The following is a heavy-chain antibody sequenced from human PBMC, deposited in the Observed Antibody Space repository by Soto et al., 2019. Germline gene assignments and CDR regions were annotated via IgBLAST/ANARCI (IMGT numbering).Heavy chain of an antibody. Sequence: EVQLVESGGGLVKPGVSLRLSCAASGFSFTNAWMNWVRQAPGKGPEWVGRVKTKAVGETKDYGATAKSRFTISRDDTKNTVNLQMNSLKIEDTAVYYCNSRIKTSNDYWGQGTLVTVSS. CDR2: VKTKAVGETK. J-gene: IGHJ4*02. D-gene: IGHD1-20*01. CDR1: GFSFTNAW. V-gene: IGHV3-15*07. CDR3: NSRIKTSNDY.